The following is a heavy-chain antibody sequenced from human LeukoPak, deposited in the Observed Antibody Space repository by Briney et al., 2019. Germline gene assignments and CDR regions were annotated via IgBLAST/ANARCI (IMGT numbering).Heavy chain of an antibody. CDR2: IKQDGSEK. CDR3: ARVPGSSSWYLLYYYYYYMDV. CDR1: GFTFSSYW. D-gene: IGHD6-13*01. Sequence: GGSLRLSCAASGFTFSSYWMSWVRQAPGKGLEWVANIKQDGSEKYYVDSVKGRFTISRDNAKNSLYLQTNSLRAEDTAVYYCARVPGSSSWYLLYYYYYYMDVWGKGTTVTVSS. J-gene: IGHJ6*03. V-gene: IGHV3-7*01.